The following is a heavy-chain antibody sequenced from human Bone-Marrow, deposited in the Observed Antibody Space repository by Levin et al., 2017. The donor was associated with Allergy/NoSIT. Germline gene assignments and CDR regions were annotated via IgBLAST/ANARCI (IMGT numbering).Heavy chain of an antibody. CDR3: ARGRGDWFDP. J-gene: IGHJ5*02. Sequence: AGGSLRLSCAASGFSFGDFNMHWVRQTPGKGLEWVAIIYYDGKNKYYADSMKGRFTVSRDNSNNMLYLQMNGLRVEDTAVYYCARGRGDWFDPWGQGTLATVSS. D-gene: IGHD3-10*01. CDR1: GFSFGDFN. V-gene: IGHV3-33*01. CDR2: IYYDGKNK.